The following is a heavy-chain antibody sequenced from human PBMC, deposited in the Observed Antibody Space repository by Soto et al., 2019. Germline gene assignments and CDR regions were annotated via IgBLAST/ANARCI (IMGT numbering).Heavy chain of an antibody. CDR3: ARVVPGAEAWFGP. CDR1: CYTFSNYG. CDR2: ISLYSDGT. J-gene: IGHJ5*02. Sequence: GASVKVSSKTSCYTFSNYGITWVRQAPGQSLEWLGWISLYSDGTDYAQKFQGRVAMTTDTSTTTAYMELRSLRSDDTAVYYCARVVPGAEAWFGPWGQGTLVTVSS. V-gene: IGHV1-18*01. D-gene: IGHD2-2*01.